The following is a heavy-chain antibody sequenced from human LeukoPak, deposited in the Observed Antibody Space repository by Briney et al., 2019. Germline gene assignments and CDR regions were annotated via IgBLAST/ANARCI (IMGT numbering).Heavy chain of an antibody. D-gene: IGHD4/OR15-4a*01. CDR3: ARVARALVPNFDY. Sequence: ASVKVSCKASGSTFSSYTISWVRQAPGQGLEWMGGIIPIFGTTNYAQKFQGRVTMTSDTSTSTVYMELSSLRSEDTAVYYCARVARALVPNFDYWGQGTLVTVSS. J-gene: IGHJ4*02. CDR2: IIPIFGTT. V-gene: IGHV1-69*05. CDR1: GSTFSSYT.